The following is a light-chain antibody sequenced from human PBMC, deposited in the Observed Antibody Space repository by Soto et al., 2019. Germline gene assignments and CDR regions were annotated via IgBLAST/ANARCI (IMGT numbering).Light chain of an antibody. CDR3: QQYNNWPRT. CDR2: GAS. V-gene: IGKV3-15*01. CDR1: QSVSNK. Sequence: EVVMTQSPATLSVSPGERATLSCRASQSVSNKLAWYQQKPGQAPRLLMYGASTRATGIPARFSGSRSGTEFTLTISSLQSEDFAVYYCQQYNNWPRTFGQGTKVEIK. J-gene: IGKJ1*01.